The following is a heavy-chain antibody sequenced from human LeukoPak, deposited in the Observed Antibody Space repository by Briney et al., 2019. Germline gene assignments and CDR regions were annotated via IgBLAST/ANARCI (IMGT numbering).Heavy chain of an antibody. J-gene: IGHJ6*02. CDR2: ISGSSGSM. CDR1: GFTFSSYA. D-gene: IGHD6-13*01. CDR3: ARDRLKPSQTGYSSSWYSVLYYYGMDV. V-gene: IGHV3-23*01. Sequence: PGGSLRLSCAASGFTFSSYAMSWVRQAPGKGLEWVSTISGSSGSMYYADSVKGRFTISRDNSKNSLYLQMNGLRAEDTAVYYCARDRLKPSQTGYSSSWYSVLYYYGMDVWGQGTTVTVSS.